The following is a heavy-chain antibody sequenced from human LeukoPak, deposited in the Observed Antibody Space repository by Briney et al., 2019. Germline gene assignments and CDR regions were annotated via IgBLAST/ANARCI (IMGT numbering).Heavy chain of an antibody. D-gene: IGHD7-27*01. CDR1: GGSLRGYY. J-gene: IGHJ4*02. CDR2: INHSGDT. CDR3: ASPTGEATR. V-gene: IGHV4-34*01. Sequence: SETLSLTCAVYGGSLRGYYWSWVRQPPGKGLEWIGEINHSGDTNYNPSHKSRVTMSVDTSKSQFSLKLTSVTAADTAMYYCASPTGEATRWGQGTLVTVSS.